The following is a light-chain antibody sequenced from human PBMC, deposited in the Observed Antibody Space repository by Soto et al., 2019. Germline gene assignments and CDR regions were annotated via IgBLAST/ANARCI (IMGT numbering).Light chain of an antibody. CDR1: QSVSSN. Sequence: EIVLTQSPGTLSLSPGERVTLSCSSSQSVSSNFLAWYQQKPGQAPRLLIYGVSTRANGVPARFSGSGSGTVFTLTISSLQSEDFAVYYCQQYNNWPLTFGGGTKVDIK. CDR2: GVS. CDR3: QQYNNWPLT. V-gene: IGKV3-15*01. J-gene: IGKJ4*01.